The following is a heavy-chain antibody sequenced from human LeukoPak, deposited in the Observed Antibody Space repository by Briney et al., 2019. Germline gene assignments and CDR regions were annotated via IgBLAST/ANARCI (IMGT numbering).Heavy chain of an antibody. Sequence: PGGSLRLSCAASGFNFNSYSMNWVRQAPGKGPEWVSAISTSGEKTFHANSVKGRFTISRDNSENTLYLQMNSLRAEDTAVYYCARDRVGSIVFDNWGQGTLVTVSS. V-gene: IGHV3-21*04. CDR1: GFNFNSYS. CDR3: ARDRVGSIVFDN. CDR2: ISTSGEKT. J-gene: IGHJ4*02. D-gene: IGHD2-15*01.